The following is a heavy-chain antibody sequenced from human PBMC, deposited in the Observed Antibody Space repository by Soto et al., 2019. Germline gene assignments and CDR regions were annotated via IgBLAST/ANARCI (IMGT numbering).Heavy chain of an antibody. D-gene: IGHD3-3*01. J-gene: IGHJ6*02. Sequence: SVKVSCKASGGTFSSYAISWVRQAPGQGLEWMGGIIPIFGTANYAQKFQGRVTITADESTSTAYMELSSLRSEDTAVYYCERVWIVNSITIFGVVIIPDNYYGMDVWGQGTTVTVSS. CDR3: ERVWIVNSITIFGVVIIPDNYYGMDV. V-gene: IGHV1-69*13. CDR2: IIPIFGTA. CDR1: GGTFSSYA.